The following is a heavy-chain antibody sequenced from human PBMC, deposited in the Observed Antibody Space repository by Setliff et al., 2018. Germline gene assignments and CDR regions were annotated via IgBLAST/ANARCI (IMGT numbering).Heavy chain of an antibody. J-gene: IGHJ5*02. CDR2: VDPDDGET. CDR1: GYIFTSYG. D-gene: IGHD3-10*01. Sequence: ASVKVSCKASGYIFTSYGISWVRQAPGQGLEWMGFVDPDDGETVYAEEFQGRVAMTADTSTDTAYLQLSGLRSEDTAVYYCAPGFFYGSQRSAWGQGTLVTVSS. CDR3: APGFFYGSQRSA. V-gene: IGHV1-69-2*01.